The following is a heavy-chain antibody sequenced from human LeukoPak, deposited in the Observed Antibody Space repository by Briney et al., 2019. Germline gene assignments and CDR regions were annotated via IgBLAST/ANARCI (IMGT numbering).Heavy chain of an antibody. V-gene: IGHV3-30*18. CDR2: ISYDGSNK. CDR1: GFTFSSYG. J-gene: IGHJ1*01. CDR3: AKAAIDAEYFQH. Sequence: PGGSLRLSCAASGFTFSSYGMHWVRQAPGKGLEGVAVISYDGSNKYYADSVKGRFTISRDNSKNTLYLQMNSLRAEDTAVYYCAKAAIDAEYFQHWGQGTLVTVSS.